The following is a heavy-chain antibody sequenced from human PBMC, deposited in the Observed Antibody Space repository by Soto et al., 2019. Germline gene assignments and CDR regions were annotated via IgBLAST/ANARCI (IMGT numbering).Heavy chain of an antibody. CDR2: IYYSGST. CDR3: ASRITLELPHY. CDR1: VGSISSSSYY. J-gene: IGHJ4*02. V-gene: IGHV4-39*01. Sequence: QLQLQESGPGLVKPSETLSLTCTVSVGSISSSSYYWGWIRQPPGKGMEWIGSIYYSGSTYYNPSLTTRVTISVDTSNNQFSLKLSSVPPADTAAHYSASRITLELPHYWGQGTLVTFSS. D-gene: IGHD1-7*01.